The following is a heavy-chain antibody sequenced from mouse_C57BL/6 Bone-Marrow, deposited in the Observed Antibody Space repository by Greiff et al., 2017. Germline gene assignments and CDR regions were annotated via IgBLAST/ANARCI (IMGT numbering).Heavy chain of an antibody. D-gene: IGHD1-1*01. Sequence: VQLQQSGAELVKPGASVKLSCKASGYTFTEYTIHWVKQRSGQGLEWIGWFYPGSGSIKYNEKFKDKATLTADKSSSTVYMELSRLTSEDSAGYFCARHGVSTCHGSSPWYCDVWGTGTTVTVSS. CDR2: FYPGSGSI. CDR3: ARHGVSTCHGSSPWYCDV. V-gene: IGHV1-62-2*01. CDR1: GYTFTEYT. J-gene: IGHJ1*03.